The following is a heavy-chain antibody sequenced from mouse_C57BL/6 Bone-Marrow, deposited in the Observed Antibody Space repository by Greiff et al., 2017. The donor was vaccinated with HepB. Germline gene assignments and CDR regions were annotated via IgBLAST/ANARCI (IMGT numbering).Heavy chain of an antibody. Sequence: DVQLQESGPGMVKPSQSLSLTCTVTGYSITSGYDWHWIRHFPGNKLEWMGYISYSGSTNYNPSLKSRISITHDTSKNHFFLKLNSVTTEDTATYYCARDDGYSFDYWGQGTTLTVSS. CDR1: GYSITSGYD. CDR3: ARDDGYSFDY. J-gene: IGHJ2*01. CDR2: ISYSGST. V-gene: IGHV3-1*01. D-gene: IGHD2-3*01.